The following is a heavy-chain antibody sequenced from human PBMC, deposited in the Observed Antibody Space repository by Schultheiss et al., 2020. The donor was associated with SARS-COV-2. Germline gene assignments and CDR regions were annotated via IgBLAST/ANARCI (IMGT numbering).Heavy chain of an antibody. J-gene: IGHJ4*02. D-gene: IGHD1-26*01. CDR3: ARNPLGGPHYFDY. CDR2: ISYSGST. Sequence: SQTLSLTCTVSGGSISSGGYYWSWIRQHPGKGLEWIGYISYSGSTNYNPSLKSRVTISADMSKNQLSLKVSSVSAADTAVYYCARNPLGGPHYFDYWGQGTLVTVSS. V-gene: IGHV4-61*08. CDR1: GGSISSGGYY.